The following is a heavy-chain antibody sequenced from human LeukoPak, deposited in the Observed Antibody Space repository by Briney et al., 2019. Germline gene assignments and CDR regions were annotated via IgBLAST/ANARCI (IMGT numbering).Heavy chain of an antibody. CDR2: IKRKIDGERT. D-gene: IGHD5-12*01. CDR1: GFRFSVAW. V-gene: IGHV3-15*01. CDR3: TTGYTIGYIVDY. J-gene: IGHJ4*02. Sequence: GGSLRLSCAASGFRFSVAWMSWVRQAPGGGLEWVGRIKRKIDGERTDYVESVKGRFIISRVDSTNTLFLQMNSLKIEDTDVYYCTTGYTIGYIVDYWGQGTRVSVSS.